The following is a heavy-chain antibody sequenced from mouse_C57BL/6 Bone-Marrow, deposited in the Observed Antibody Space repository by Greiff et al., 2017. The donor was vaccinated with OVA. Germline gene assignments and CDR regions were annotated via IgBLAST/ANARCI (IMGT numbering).Heavy chain of an antibody. CDR2: IYPGDGDT. CDR3: ARWGGYYGAMDY. J-gene: IGHJ4*01. V-gene: IGHV1-53*01. Sequence: VQLQQPGTELVKPGASVKLSCKASGYTFTSYWIHWVKQRPGQGLEWIGRIYPGDGDTNYNGKFKGKATLTADKSSSTAYMQLSSLTSEDSAVYCCARWGGYYGAMDYWGQGTSVTVSS. CDR1: GYTFTSYW. D-gene: IGHD1-1*01.